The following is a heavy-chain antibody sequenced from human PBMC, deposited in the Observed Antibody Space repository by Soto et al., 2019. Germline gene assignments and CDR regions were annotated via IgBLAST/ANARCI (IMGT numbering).Heavy chain of an antibody. CDR3: ARDPSEGRVGNWFES. CDR1: GFTFSRYG. J-gene: IGHJ5*01. V-gene: IGHV3-21*06. D-gene: IGHD2-2*01. Sequence: GGSLRLSCAASGFTFSRYGMNWLRQAPGKGLEWVASISSSTSYVYYADSVEGRFSTSRDNAKNILYLEMYALRTEDTAVYYCARDPSEGRVGNWFESWGQGTLVTVSS. CDR2: ISSSTSYV.